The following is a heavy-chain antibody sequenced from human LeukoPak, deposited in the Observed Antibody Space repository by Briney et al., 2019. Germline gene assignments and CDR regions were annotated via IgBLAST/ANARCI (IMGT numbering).Heavy chain of an antibody. CDR1: GFTFNNYA. Sequence: PGGSLRLSCAASGFTFNNYAMNWVRQTPGGRLGWGSFIGISSGPLLYADSVKGRFTISRDNAKASVYLQMNRLRAEDTAVYYCARAKGYTSSYSFDYWGQGILVTVSS. V-gene: IGHV3-48*04. J-gene: IGHJ4*02. CDR3: ARAKGYTSSYSFDY. D-gene: IGHD3-10*01. CDR2: IGISSGPL.